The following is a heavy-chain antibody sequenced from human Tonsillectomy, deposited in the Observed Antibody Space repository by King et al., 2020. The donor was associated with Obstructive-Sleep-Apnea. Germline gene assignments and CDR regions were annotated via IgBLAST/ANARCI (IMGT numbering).Heavy chain of an antibody. V-gene: IGHV3-23*04. CDR2: INTRGTT. CDR3: AKEGGYSGVYWVDS. CDR1: GFTFSNYA. Sequence: DVQLVESGGGMVQPGGSLRLSCLASGFTFSNYAISWVRQAPGKGLEWVSAINTRGTTFYAGSVRGRFTISRDNSKYTVNLQVNSLRAEDTALYYCAKEGGYSGVYWVDSWGQGTLVTVSS. J-gene: IGHJ5*01. D-gene: IGHD2-2*03.